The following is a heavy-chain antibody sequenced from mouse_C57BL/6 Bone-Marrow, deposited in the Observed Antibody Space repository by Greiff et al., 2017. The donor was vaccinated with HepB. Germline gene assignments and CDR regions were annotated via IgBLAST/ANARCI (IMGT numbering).Heavy chain of an antibody. D-gene: IGHD1-3*01. CDR3: ASEKVYFDY. Sequence: EVHLVESGGGLVKPGGSLKLSCAASGFTFSDYGMHWVRQAPEKGLEWVAYISSGSSTIYYADTVKGRFTITRDNAKNTLFLQMTSLRSEDPAMYYCASEKVYFDYWGQGTTLTVSS. CDR1: GFTFSDYG. CDR2: ISSGSSTI. V-gene: IGHV5-17*01. J-gene: IGHJ2*01.